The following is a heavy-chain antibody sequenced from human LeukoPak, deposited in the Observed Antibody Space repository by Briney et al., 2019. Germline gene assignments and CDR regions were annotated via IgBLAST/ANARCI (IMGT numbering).Heavy chain of an antibody. J-gene: IGHJ4*02. D-gene: IGHD6-19*01. CDR3: ARVVADSSGWETLDY. CDR2: INPSGGST. V-gene: IGHV1-46*01. CDR1: GYSFITYY. Sequence: EASVKVSCKASGYSFITYYIHWVRQAPGQGLEWMGIINPSGGSTSYAQRFQGRVTMTRDTSTSTVYMELSSLRSEDTALYYCARVVADSSGWETLDYWGQGTLVTVSS.